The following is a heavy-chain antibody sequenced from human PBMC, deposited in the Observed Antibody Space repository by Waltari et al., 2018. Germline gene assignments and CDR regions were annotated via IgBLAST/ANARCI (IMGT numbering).Heavy chain of an antibody. CDR3: ARSDRSSGSDY. CDR1: GYSISSGYY. Sequence: QVQLQESGPGLVKPSETLSLTCAVSGYSISSGYYWGWIRQPPGKGLEWIGSIYHSGSTYSNPSLKSRVTISVDTSKNQFSLKLSSVTAADTAVYYCARSDRSSGSDYWGQGTLVTVSS. J-gene: IGHJ4*02. CDR2: IYHSGST. D-gene: IGHD3-22*01. V-gene: IGHV4-38-2*01.